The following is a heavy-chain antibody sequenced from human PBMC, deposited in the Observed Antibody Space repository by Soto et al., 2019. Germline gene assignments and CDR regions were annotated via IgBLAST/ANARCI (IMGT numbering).Heavy chain of an antibody. J-gene: IGHJ5*02. CDR2: ISSSSSYI. D-gene: IGHD6-13*01. CDR3: ARDRQYSSSWWNWFDP. Sequence: VQLVKSGGGLVKPGGSLRLSCAASGFTFSSYSMNWVRQAPGKGLEWVSSISSSSSYIYYADSVKGRFTISRDNAKNSLYLQMNSLRAEDTAVYYCARDRQYSSSWWNWFDPWGQGTLVTVSS. V-gene: IGHV3-21*01. CDR1: GFTFSSYS.